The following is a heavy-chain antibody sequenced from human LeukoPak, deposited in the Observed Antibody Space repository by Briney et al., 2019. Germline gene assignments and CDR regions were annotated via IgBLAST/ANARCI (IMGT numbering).Heavy chain of an antibody. V-gene: IGHV4-39*07. J-gene: IGHJ4*02. D-gene: IGHD5-18*01. CDR3: ARAEINTADFDY. CDR1: GGSISSGGYY. CDR2: IYYSGST. Sequence: SSETLSLTCTVSGGSISSGGYYWSWIRQPPGKGLEWIGSIYYSGSTYYNPSLKSRVSMSVDTSKKQFSLMLSSVTAADTAVYFCARAEINTADFDYWGQGTLVTVSS.